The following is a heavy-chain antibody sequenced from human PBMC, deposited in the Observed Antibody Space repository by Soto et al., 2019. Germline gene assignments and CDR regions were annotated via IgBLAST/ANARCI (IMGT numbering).Heavy chain of an antibody. J-gene: IGHJ4*02. CDR2: ITGSGGAT. V-gene: IGHV3-23*01. Sequence: EVQLLESGGGLVLPGGSLRLAGAASGFSFNSFAMNWVRQAPGKGLERVSTITGSGGATYYADSVKGRFTISRDNSNNTVYLQMNSLTAEDTALYYSAQDLSVSAQSVHFEYWGQGTLVTVSS. CDR3: AQDLSVSAQSVHFEY. D-gene: IGHD3-10*01. CDR1: GFSFNSFA.